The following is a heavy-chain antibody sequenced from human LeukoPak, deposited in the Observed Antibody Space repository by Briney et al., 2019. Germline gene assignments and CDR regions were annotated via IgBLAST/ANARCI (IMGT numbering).Heavy chain of an antibody. D-gene: IGHD2-2*01. J-gene: IGHJ6*03. CDR1: GFTFSDYY. Sequence: GGSLRLSCAASGFTFSDYYTSWIRQAPGKGLEWVSYISSSGSTIYYADSVKGRFTISRDNAKNSLYLQMNSLRAEDTAVYYCARDGDIVVVPAYYMDVWGKGTTVTVSS. CDR2: ISSSGSTI. V-gene: IGHV3-11*04. CDR3: ARDGDIVVVPAYYMDV.